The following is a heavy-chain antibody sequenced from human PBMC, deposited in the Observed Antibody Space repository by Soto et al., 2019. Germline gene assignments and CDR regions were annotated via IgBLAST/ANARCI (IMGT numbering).Heavy chain of an antibody. D-gene: IGHD3-22*01. V-gene: IGHV3-74*01. CDR3: ARGVGYYDSSGYPDY. CDR1: GFTFSSYW. Sequence: GGSLRLSCAASGFTFSSYWMHWVRQAPGKGLVWVSRINSDGSSTSYADSVKGRFTISRDNAKNTLYLQMNSLRAEDTAVYYCARGVGYYDSSGYPDYWGQGTLVTVSS. CDR2: INSDGSST. J-gene: IGHJ4*02.